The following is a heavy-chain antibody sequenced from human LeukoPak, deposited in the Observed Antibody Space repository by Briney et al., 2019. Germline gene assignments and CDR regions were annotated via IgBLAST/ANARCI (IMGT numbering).Heavy chain of an antibody. D-gene: IGHD6-19*01. CDR3: ARGHNSGSYYYMDV. Sequence: GGSLRLSCEASGFIFINYAMTWVRQAPGKGPEWVSGFTGGGGGAYYADSVRGRFTISRDNSMNTLSLQMNSLRAEDMAIYYCARGHNSGSYYYMDVWGKGTTVTVSS. CDR2: FTGGGGGA. CDR1: GFIFINYA. V-gene: IGHV3-23*01. J-gene: IGHJ6*03.